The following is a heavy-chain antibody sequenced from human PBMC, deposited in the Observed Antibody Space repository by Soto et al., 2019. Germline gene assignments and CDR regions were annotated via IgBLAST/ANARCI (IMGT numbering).Heavy chain of an antibody. CDR3: AKPQSIQDYYYGMDV. J-gene: IGHJ6*02. V-gene: IGHV1-69*12. Sequence: QVQLVQSGAEVKKPGSSVKVSCKASGGTFSSYAISWVRQAPGQGLEWMGGIIAIFGTADYAQKFQGRVTITADESTSTAYMELRSLRSEDTAVYYCAKPQSIQDYYYGMDVWGQGTTVTVSS. D-gene: IGHD6-6*01. CDR2: IIAIFGTA. CDR1: GGTFSSYA.